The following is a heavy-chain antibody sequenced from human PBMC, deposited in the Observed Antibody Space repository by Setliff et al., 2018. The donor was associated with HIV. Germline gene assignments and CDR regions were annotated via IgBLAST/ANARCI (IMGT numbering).Heavy chain of an antibody. CDR3: ARGRFHRLHRPYSGSGSLGIQYFDY. Sequence: PSETLSLTCTVSGGSMYSYYWSWIRQPAGKGLEWIGRMYASGGTNYNPSLQSRVTMSLDTSKNQFSLKLSSVTAADTAVYYCARGRFHRLHRPYSGSGSLGIQYFDYWGQGTLVTVSS. V-gene: IGHV4-4*07. CDR2: MYASGGT. D-gene: IGHD3-10*01. CDR1: GGSMYSYY. J-gene: IGHJ4*02.